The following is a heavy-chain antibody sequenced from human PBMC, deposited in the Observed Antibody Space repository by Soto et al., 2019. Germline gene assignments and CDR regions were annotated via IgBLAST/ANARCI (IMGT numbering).Heavy chain of an antibody. CDR2: IWYDGSNK. CDR1: GFTFSSYG. V-gene: IGHV3-33*01. J-gene: IGHJ4*02. CDR3: ARDNDILTGYPTFDY. Sequence: PGGSLRLSCAASGFTFSSYGMHWVRQAPGKGLEWVAVIWYDGSNKYYADSVKGRFTISRDNSKNTLYLQMNSLRAEGTAVYYCARDNDILTGYPTFDYWGQGTLVTVSS. D-gene: IGHD3-9*01.